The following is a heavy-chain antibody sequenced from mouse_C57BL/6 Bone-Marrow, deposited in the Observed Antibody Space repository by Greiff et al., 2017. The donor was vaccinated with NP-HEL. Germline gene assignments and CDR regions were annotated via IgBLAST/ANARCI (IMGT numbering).Heavy chain of an antibody. V-gene: IGHV3-6*01. J-gene: IGHJ2*01. Sequence: ESGPGLVKPSQSLSLTCSVTGYSITSGYYWNWIRQFPGNKLEWMGYISYDGSNNYNPSLKNRISITRDTSKNQFFLKLNSVTTEDTATYYCARGWDDPYFDYWGQGTTLTVSS. CDR3: ARGWDDPYFDY. D-gene: IGHD4-1*01. CDR1: GYSITSGYY. CDR2: ISYDGSN.